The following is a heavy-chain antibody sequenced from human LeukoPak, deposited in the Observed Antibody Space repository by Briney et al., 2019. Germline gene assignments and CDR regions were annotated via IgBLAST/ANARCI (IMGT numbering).Heavy chain of an antibody. V-gene: IGHV4-31*03. J-gene: IGHJ3*02. CDR1: GGSISSGGYY. D-gene: IGHD3-3*01. CDR2: IYYSGST. CDR3: ARDAGDFWNYAFDI. Sequence: SETLSLTCTVSGGSISSGGYYWSWIRQHPGKGLEWIGYIYYSGSTYYNPSLKSRVTISVDTSKNQFSLKLSSVTAADTAVYYCARDAGDFWNYAFDIWGQGTMVTVSS.